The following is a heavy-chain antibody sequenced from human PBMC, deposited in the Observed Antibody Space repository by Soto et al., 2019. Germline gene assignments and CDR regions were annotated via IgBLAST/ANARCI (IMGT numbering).Heavy chain of an antibody. J-gene: IGHJ4*02. CDR3: AKSRDQQWVRLPLDD. Sequence: EVQLLESGGGLVQPGGSLRLSCVGSGFFFSSYTMPWVRQAPGKGLEWVSSFSATSENTYYADSVRGRFTISRDNSKNTLFLEMNSLTDEDTTMYDCAKSRDQQWVRLPLDDWGQGILVIVSS. CDR2: FSATSENT. D-gene: IGHD6-19*01. CDR1: GFFFSSYT. V-gene: IGHV3-23*01.